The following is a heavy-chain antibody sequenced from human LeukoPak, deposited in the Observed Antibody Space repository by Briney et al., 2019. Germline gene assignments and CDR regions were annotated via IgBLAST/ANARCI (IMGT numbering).Heavy chain of an antibody. V-gene: IGHV1-2*06. CDR2: INPNSGGT. D-gene: IGHD3-22*01. J-gene: IGHJ6*03. Sequence: ASVKVSCKASGYTFTGYYMHWVRQAPGQGLEWMGRINPNSGGTNYAQKFQGRVTMTRDTSISTAYMELSRLRSDDTAVYYCARDRYYDNSGYYEYYYYYYMDVWGKGTTVTVSS. CDR3: ARDRYYDNSGYYEYYYYYYMDV. CDR1: GYTFTGYY.